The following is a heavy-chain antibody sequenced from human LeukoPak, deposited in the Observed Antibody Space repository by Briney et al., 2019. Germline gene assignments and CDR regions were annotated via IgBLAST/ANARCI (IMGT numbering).Heavy chain of an antibody. D-gene: IGHD6-6*01. V-gene: IGHV4-39*07. CDR2: IYYSGST. CDR3: ARDRKLLGNREYSSSDYFDY. J-gene: IGHJ4*02. CDR1: GGSISSSSYY. Sequence: SETLSLTCTVSGGSISSSSYYWGWIRQPPGKGLEWIGSIYYSGSTYYNPSLKSRVTISVDTSKNQFSLKLSSVTAADTAVYYCARDRKLLGNREYSSSDYFDYWGQGTLVTVSS.